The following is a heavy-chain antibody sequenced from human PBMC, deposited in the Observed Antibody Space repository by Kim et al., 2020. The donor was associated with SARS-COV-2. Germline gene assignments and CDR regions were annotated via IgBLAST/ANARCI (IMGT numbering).Heavy chain of an antibody. V-gene: IGHV3-21*01. D-gene: IGHD6-6*01. Sequence: YIHYRDSVRSRFTLSRDDAKRSLYLQMNNLQVEDTAVYYCARDAQLVPFDYWGQGTLVTVSS. J-gene: IGHJ4*02. CDR3: ARDAQLVPFDY. CDR2: YI.